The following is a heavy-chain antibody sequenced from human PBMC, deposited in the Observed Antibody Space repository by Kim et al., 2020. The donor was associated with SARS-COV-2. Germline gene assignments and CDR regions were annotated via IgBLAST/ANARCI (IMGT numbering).Heavy chain of an antibody. CDR1: GFTFSSYA. CDR2: ISGSGGST. J-gene: IGHJ6*02. V-gene: IGHV3-23*01. CDR3: AKAPRYCSGGSCPGPDYYYYYGMDV. D-gene: IGHD2-15*01. Sequence: GGSLRLSCAASGFTFSSYAMSWVRQAPGKGLEWVSAISGSGGSTYYADSVKGRFTISRDNSKNTLYLQMNSLRAEDTAVYYCAKAPRYCSGGSCPGPDYYYYYGMDVWGQGTTVTVSS.